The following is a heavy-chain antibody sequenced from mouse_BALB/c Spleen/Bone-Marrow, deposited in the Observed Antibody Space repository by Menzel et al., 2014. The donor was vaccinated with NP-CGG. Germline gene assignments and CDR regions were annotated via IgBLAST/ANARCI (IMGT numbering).Heavy chain of an antibody. V-gene: IGHV1-54*03. D-gene: IGHD1-1*01. Sequence: VKLVESGAELVRPGTSVKVSCKASGYAFTNYLIEWVKQRPGQGLEWIGVIDPRSGGTDYNEKFKGKAPLTADKSSSTAYMQLNSLTSGDSAVYFCARGGITTVFPYSMDYWGQGTSVTVSS. CDR1: GYAFTNYL. J-gene: IGHJ4*01. CDR2: IDPRSGGT. CDR3: ARGGITTVFPYSMDY.